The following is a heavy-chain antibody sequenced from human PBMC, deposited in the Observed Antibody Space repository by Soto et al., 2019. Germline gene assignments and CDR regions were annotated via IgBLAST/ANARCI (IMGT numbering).Heavy chain of an antibody. J-gene: IGHJ4*02. CDR1: GYTFSDYY. Sequence: ASVKVSCKASGYTFSDYYIHWVRQAPGQGLEWMGWINPNSGGTKYAPKFQGGVTMTRDTSITTAYMELSRLRSGDTAVYYRAREPATAKPEGVDFWGQGTLVTVSS. CDR3: AREPATAKPEGVDF. V-gene: IGHV1-2*02. CDR2: INPNSGGT. D-gene: IGHD1-1*01.